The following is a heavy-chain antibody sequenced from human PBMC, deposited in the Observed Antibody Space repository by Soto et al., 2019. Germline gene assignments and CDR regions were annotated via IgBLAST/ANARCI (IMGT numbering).Heavy chain of an antibody. CDR1: GFTFSNAW. J-gene: IGHJ4*02. D-gene: IGHD6-19*01. CDR2: IKSKTDGGTT. CDR3: AKDATRTSGWYYFDY. V-gene: IGHV3-15*01. Sequence: GALRLSCSASGFTFSNAWMSWVRQAPGKGLEWVGRIKSKTDGGTTDYAAPGKGRFTISRDDSKNTLYLQMNSLGAEDTAVYYCAKDATRTSGWYYFDYWGQGTLGTVSS.